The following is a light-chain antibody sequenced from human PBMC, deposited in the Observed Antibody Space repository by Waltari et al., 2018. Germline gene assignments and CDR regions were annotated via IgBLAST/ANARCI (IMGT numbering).Light chain of an antibody. CDR1: QEVVTY. V-gene: IGKV3-11*01. CDR2: DAS. J-gene: IGKJ5*01. Sequence: VLTQSPATLSLSPGERATLSCRASQEVVTYLAWYQQGPGQAPRLLIYDASTRATGIPARFSGSGSGTDFTLTIDSLDPEDSAVYFCQQRSNWPPTFGQGTRLEIK. CDR3: QQRSNWPPT.